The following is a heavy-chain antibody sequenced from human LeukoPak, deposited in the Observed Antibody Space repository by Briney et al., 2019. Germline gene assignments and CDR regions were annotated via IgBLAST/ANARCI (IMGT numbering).Heavy chain of an antibody. CDR3: GRSNYDFWSGFGDY. J-gene: IGHJ4*02. D-gene: IGHD3-3*01. CDR2: INPNSGGT. CDR1: GYTFTGYY. Sequence: ASVKVSCKASGYTFTGYYTHWVRQAPGQGLEWMGWINPNSGGTNYAQKFQGRVTMTRDTSISTAYMELSRLRSDDTAVYYCGRSNYDFWSGFGDYWGQGTLVTVSS. V-gene: IGHV1-2*02.